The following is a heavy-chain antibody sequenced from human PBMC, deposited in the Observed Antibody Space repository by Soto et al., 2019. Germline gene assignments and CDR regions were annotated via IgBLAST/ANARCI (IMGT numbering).Heavy chain of an antibody. Sequence: TSETLSLTCTVSGDSISSYYWSWIRQPPGKGLEWIGHIYYSGSTNYNPSLKSRVTISVDTSKNQFSLKLNSVTAADTAVYYCARLGVSEQQLVPDVWGQGTTVTVSS. D-gene: IGHD6-13*01. CDR2: IYYSGST. J-gene: IGHJ6*02. V-gene: IGHV4-59*08. CDR3: ARLGVSEQQLVPDV. CDR1: GDSISSYY.